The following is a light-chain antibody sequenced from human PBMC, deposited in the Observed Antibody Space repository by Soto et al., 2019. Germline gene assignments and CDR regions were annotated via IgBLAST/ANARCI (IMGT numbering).Light chain of an antibody. CDR2: DAS. CDR1: QDIKNY. Sequence: QVAPAPFSLFATGVERVTITWPASQDIKNYLNWYQQKSGKAPKLLIYDASDLETGVPSRFSGSGSGTDFTFTINSLQPEDIATYYCQQYDNLPLTFGGGTKVDI. V-gene: IGKV1-33*01. J-gene: IGKJ4*01. CDR3: QQYDNLPLT.